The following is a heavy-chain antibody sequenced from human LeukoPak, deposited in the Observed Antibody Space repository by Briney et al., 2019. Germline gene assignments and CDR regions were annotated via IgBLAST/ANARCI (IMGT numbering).Heavy chain of an antibody. D-gene: IGHD7-27*01. CDR2: INPSGVST. CDR3: ARGLGIGWFDP. CDR1: GYTFTSYY. Sequence: ASVRVSCKASGYTFTSYYMHWVRQAPGQGLEWMGIINPSGVSTIYAQIFQGRVAMTRDTSTSTVYMALSSLRSEDTAVYYCARGLGIGWFDPWGQGTLVTVSS. J-gene: IGHJ5*02. V-gene: IGHV1-46*01.